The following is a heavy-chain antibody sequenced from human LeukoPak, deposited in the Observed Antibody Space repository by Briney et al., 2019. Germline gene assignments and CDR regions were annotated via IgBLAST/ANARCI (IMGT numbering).Heavy chain of an antibody. J-gene: IGHJ4*02. V-gene: IGHV1-2*02. Sequence: ASVKVSCKASGYXFTGYYIHWVRQAPGQGLKWMGWINPNSGGTNYAQKFQGRVTMTRDTSISTAYMELNRLRSDDTAVYYCARDRDYGSGIFDYWGQGTLVTVSS. CDR1: GYXFTGYY. D-gene: IGHD3-10*01. CDR3: ARDRDYGSGIFDY. CDR2: INPNSGGT.